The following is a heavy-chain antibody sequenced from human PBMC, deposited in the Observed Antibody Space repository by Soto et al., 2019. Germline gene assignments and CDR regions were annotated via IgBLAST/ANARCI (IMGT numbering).Heavy chain of an antibody. J-gene: IGHJ4*02. CDR3: ARESEDLTSNFDY. V-gene: IGHV3-21*06. Sequence: EVQLVESGGGLVKPGGSLRLSCAASGFTFTRYSRNWVRQSPGKGLAWVSSISSTTNYIYYGDSMKGRFTISRDNAKNSLYLEMNSLRAEDTAVYYCARESEDLTSNFDYWGQGTLVTVSS. CDR1: GFTFTRYS. CDR2: ISSTTNYI.